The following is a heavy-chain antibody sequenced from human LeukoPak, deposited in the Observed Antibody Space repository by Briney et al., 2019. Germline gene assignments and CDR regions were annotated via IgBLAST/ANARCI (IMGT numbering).Heavy chain of an antibody. CDR1: KSSLSAWA. CDR3: SRGGDASKAGKY. CDR2: IHPSGSP. Sequence: PGGSLRLSCAAAKSSLSAWAMHWVRQPPGKGLEWIGEIHPSGSPSYNPSLESRTIISVDASKNQFSLILNSVTAADTALYFCSRGGDASKAGKYWGQGALVTVSS. D-gene: IGHD3-10*01. J-gene: IGHJ4*02. V-gene: IGHV4-34*01.